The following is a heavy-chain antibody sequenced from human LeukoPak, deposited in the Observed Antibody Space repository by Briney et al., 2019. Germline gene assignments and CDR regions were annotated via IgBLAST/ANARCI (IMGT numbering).Heavy chain of an antibody. D-gene: IGHD2-2*01. CDR2: IKQDGSEK. CDR3: ARGVVVEEVPAAVELFFDN. J-gene: IGHJ4*02. Sequence: GGSLRLSCAASGFTFSSYWMSWVRQAPGKGLEWVANIKQDGSEKYYVDSVKGRFTISRDNAKNSLYLQMNSLRAEDTAVYYCARGVVVEEVPAAVELFFDNWGQGTLVAVSP. CDR1: GFTFSSYW. V-gene: IGHV3-7*01.